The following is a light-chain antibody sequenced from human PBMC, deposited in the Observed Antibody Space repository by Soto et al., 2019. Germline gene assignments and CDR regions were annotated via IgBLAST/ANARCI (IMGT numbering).Light chain of an antibody. CDR2: SAS. V-gene: IGKV1-27*01. CDR1: QGISNY. CDR3: QKYNSAPRT. J-gene: IGKJ4*01. Sequence: TQSPSSLSASVGDRVTITCRASQGISNYLAWYQQKPGKVPKLLIYSASTLQSGVPSRFSGSGSGTEFTLTISSLQSEDVATYYCQKYNSAPRTFGGGTKVDIK.